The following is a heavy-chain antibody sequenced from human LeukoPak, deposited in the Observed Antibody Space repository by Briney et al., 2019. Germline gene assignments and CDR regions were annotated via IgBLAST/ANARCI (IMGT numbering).Heavy chain of an antibody. Sequence: ASVKVSCKASGYTFISYYMHWVRQAPGQGLGWMGTINANGGSTTYAQKFQGRVIMTRDTATNTVYMDLSSLRTEDTDMYYCARPITMIREAPGGYWGQGTLVTVSS. CDR2: INANGGST. CDR1: GYTFISYY. D-gene: IGHD3-10*01. V-gene: IGHV1-46*01. CDR3: ARPITMIREAPGGY. J-gene: IGHJ4*02.